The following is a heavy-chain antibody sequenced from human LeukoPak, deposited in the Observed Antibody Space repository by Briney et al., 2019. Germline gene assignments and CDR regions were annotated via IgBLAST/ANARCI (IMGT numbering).Heavy chain of an antibody. CDR1: GFTFSSYW. CDR2: IKQDGSEK. D-gene: IGHD6-19*01. CDR3: ARGVPSGVDYFDY. V-gene: IGHV3-7*01. Sequence: GGSLRLSCAASGFTFSSYWMSWVRQAPGKGLEWVANIKQDGSEKYYVDSVKGRFTISRDNAKNSLYLQMNSLRAEDTAVYYCARGVPSGVDYFDYWGQGSLVTVSS. J-gene: IGHJ4*02.